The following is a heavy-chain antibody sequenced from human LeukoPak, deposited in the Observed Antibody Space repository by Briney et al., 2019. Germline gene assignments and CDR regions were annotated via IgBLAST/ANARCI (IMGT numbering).Heavy chain of an antibody. V-gene: IGHV3-53*01. J-gene: IGHJ4*02. Sequence: GGSLRLSCAASGFTVSSNYMSWVRQAPGKGLEWVSVIYTGGSTFYTDSVKGRFTISRDNSKNTLYLQMNSLRAEDTAVYYCARGDFDYWVQETLVTVSS. CDR1: GFTVSSNY. CDR2: IYTGGST. CDR3: ARGDFDY.